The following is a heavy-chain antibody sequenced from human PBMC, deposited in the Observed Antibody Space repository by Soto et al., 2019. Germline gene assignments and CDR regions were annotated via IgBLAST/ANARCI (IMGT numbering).Heavy chain of an antibody. Sequence: QVQLQQWGAGLLKPSETLSLTCAVYGGSFSGYYWSWIRQPPGKGLEWVGEINHSGSTNYNPSLKSRVTISVDTSKNQFSLKLSSVTAADTAVYYCARGAQDIVVVPAALSYWFDPWGQGTLVTVSS. CDR1: GGSFSGYY. CDR2: INHSGST. CDR3: ARGAQDIVVVPAALSYWFDP. D-gene: IGHD2-2*01. J-gene: IGHJ5*02. V-gene: IGHV4-34*01.